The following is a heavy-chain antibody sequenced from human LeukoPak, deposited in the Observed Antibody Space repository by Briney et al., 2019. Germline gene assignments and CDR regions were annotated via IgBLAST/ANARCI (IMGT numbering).Heavy chain of an antibody. Sequence: SETLSLPCTVSGGSISSYYWSWIRQPAGNGLEWIGRIYTSGSTNYNPSLKSRVTMSVDTSKNQFSLKLSSVTAADTAVYYCARVRARGSAPDYWGQGTLVTVSS. V-gene: IGHV4-4*07. CDR2: IYTSGST. D-gene: IGHD6-25*01. CDR3: ARVRARGSAPDY. CDR1: GGSISSYY. J-gene: IGHJ4*02.